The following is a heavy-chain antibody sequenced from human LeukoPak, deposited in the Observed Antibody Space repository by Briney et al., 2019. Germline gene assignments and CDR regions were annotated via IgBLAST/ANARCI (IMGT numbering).Heavy chain of an antibody. CDR2: INPDGTTT. D-gene: IGHD1/OR15-1a*01. CDR1: GFAFSNYC. Sequence: GGSLRLSCVASGFAFSNYCMHWVRQASGKAPVWVSRINPDGTTTDYADSVKGRFTISRDNAKNMVFLQMNGLRADDTALYYCAKDLSWNTADRWGQGILVTVSS. J-gene: IGHJ5*02. CDR3: AKDLSWNTADR. V-gene: IGHV3-74*01.